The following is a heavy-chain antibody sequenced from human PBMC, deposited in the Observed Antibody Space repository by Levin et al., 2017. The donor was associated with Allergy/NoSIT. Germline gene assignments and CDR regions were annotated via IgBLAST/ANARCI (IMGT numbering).Heavy chain of an antibody. CDR2: ITSDGRNS. D-gene: IGHD3-22*01. V-gene: IGHV3-30*18. CDR1: GFTFSNYG. Sequence: GGSLRLSCSVSGFTFSNYGMHWVRQAPGKGLEWVAVITSDGRNSNYGDSVKGRFTISRDNSKSTLYLQMNSLKPDDTATYYCAKAYYYDSSGVGYHFDYWGQGILVTVSS. CDR3: AKAYYYDSSGVGYHFDY. J-gene: IGHJ4*02.